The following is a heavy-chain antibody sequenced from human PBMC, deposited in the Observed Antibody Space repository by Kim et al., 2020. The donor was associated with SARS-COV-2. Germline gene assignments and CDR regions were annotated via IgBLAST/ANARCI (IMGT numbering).Heavy chain of an antibody. J-gene: IGHJ4*02. CDR2: ISSSGSTI. D-gene: IGHD1-7*01. V-gene: IGHV3-48*03. CDR1: GFTFSSYE. CDR3: ARGGSDNWNYQGLDY. Sequence: GGSLRLSCAASGFTFSSYEMNWVRQAPGKGLEWVSYISSSGSTIYYADSVKGRFTISRDNAKNSLYLQMNSLRAEDTAVYYCARGGSDNWNYQGLDYWGQGTLVTVSS.